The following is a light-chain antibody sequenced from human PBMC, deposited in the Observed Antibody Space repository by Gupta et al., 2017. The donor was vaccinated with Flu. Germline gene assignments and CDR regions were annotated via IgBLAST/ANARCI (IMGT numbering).Light chain of an antibody. CDR3: KSRNGDQWV. J-gene: IGLJ3*02. V-gene: IGLV3-19*01. Sequence: RPSGIPDRFSGSNSGNTASLTITGTQAEDEADYYCKSRNGDQWVFGGGIKLTVI.